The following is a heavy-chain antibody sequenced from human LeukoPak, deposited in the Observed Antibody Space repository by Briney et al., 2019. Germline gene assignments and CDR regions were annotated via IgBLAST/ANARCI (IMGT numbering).Heavy chain of an antibody. D-gene: IGHD5-24*01. CDR1: GFKFSDYY. Sequence: PGGSLRLSCAASGFKFSDYYTNWIRQAPGKGLEWVSQISKTSSYTNYADSVKGRFTISRDNARNSLYLKMNSLRAEDTAVYYCTREQWLPGYWGQGTLVTVSS. CDR3: TREQWLPGY. CDR2: ISKTSSYT. V-gene: IGHV3-11*05. J-gene: IGHJ4*02.